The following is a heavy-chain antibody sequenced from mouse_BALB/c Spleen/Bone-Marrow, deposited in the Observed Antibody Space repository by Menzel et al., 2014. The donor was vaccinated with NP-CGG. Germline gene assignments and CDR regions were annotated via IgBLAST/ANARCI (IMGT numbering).Heavy chain of an antibody. J-gene: IGHJ2*01. D-gene: IGHD1-1*01. CDR1: GYAFTNYN. Sequence: VQLQQSGPELVKPGASAKVSCKASGYAFTNYNMYWVKQSHGKSLEWIGYNDPYSGGTNYNQKFKGKATLTVDKSSSTAYMHLNSLTSEDSAVYYCASLGTTAVPDYWGQGTTLTVSS. CDR2: NDPYSGGT. V-gene: IGHV1S135*01. CDR3: ASLGTTAVPDY.